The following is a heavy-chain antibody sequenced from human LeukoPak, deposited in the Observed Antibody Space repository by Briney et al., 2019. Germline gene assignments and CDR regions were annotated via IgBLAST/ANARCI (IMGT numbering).Heavy chain of an antibody. D-gene: IGHD5-18*01. CDR1: GFALSSHC. V-gene: IGHV3-7*03. CDR2: VNRDGSET. Sequence: PGGSLRLSCAASGFALSSHCMTWVRQVPGRGPEWVANVNRDGSETYYLDSVKGRFTISRDNSRNTLYLQINSLRAEDTAVYYCARVASWIQRHFDYWGQGAPVTVSS. CDR3: ARVASWIQRHFDY. J-gene: IGHJ4*02.